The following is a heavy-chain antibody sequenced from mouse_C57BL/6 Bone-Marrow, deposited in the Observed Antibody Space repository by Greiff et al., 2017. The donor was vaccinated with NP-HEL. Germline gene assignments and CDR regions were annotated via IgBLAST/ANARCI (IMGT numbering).Heavy chain of an antibody. J-gene: IGHJ4*01. D-gene: IGHD1-1*01. CDR2: ISSGSSTI. Sequence: EVQVVESGGGLVKPGGSLKLSCAASGFTFSDYGMHWVRQAPEKGLEWVAYISSGSSTIYYADTVKGRFTISRDNAKNTLFLQMTSLRSEDTAMYYCAKLLRSNYYAMDYWGQGTSVTVSS. CDR3: AKLLRSNYYAMDY. CDR1: GFTFSDYG. V-gene: IGHV5-17*01.